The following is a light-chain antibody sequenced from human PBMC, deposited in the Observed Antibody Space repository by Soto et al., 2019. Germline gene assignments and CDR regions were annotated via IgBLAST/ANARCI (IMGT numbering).Light chain of an antibody. CDR2: DVN. J-gene: IGLJ1*01. CDR3: SSYAGSSNV. Sequence: QSVLTQPPSASGSPGQSVAISCTGTSSDVGGYNYVSWYQQHPGKAPKLMIYDVNKRPSGVPDRCSGSKSGNTASLTGSGLQAEDDSDYYCSSYAGSSNVFGTGTKVTVL. CDR1: SSDVGGYNY. V-gene: IGLV2-8*01.